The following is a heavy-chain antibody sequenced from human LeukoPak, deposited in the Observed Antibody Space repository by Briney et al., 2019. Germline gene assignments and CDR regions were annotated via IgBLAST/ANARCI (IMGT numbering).Heavy chain of an antibody. CDR2: INTNTGNP. J-gene: IGHJ3*02. V-gene: IGHV7-4-1*02. Sequence: EASVKVSCKASGYTFTSYAMNWVRQAPGQGLKWMGWINTNTGNPTYAQGFTGRFVFSLDTSVSTAYLQISSLKAEDTAVYYCARGLYSSGWSDAFDIWGQGTMVTVSS. D-gene: IGHD6-19*01. CDR1: GYTFTSYA. CDR3: ARGLYSSGWSDAFDI.